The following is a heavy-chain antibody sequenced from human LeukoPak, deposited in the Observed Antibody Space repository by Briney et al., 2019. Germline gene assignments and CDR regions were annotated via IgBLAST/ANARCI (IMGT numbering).Heavy chain of an antibody. CDR2: INPNSGGT. CDR3: ARSAQYYYDSSGYYDY. J-gene: IGHJ4*02. CDR1: GGTFSSYA. Sequence: ASVKVSCKASGGTFSSYAISWVRQAPGQGLEWMGWINPNSGGTNYAQKFQGRVTMTRDTSISAAYMELSRLRSDDTAVYYCARSAQYYYDSSGYYDYWGQGTLVTVSS. D-gene: IGHD3-22*01. V-gene: IGHV1-2*02.